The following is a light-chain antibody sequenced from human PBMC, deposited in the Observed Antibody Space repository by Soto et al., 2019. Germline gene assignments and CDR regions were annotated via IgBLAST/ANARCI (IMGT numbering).Light chain of an antibody. Sequence: DIQMTQSPSSLSASVGDRVTITCRASQGISNFLAWYQQKPGKVPKLLIYATSTLQSGVPSRFSGSGSGTDFTLTISSLQPEDVATYYCQKYNSAPSLTFGGGTKVEIK. CDR2: ATS. J-gene: IGKJ4*01. CDR1: QGISNF. V-gene: IGKV1-27*01. CDR3: QKYNSAPSLT.